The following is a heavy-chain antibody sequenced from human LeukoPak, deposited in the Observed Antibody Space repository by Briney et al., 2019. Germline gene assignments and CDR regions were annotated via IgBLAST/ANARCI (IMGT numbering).Heavy chain of an antibody. J-gene: IGHJ4*02. V-gene: IGHV4-61*02. Sequence: PSQTLSLTCTVSGGSISSGSYYWSWIRQPAGKGLEWIGRIYTSGSTNYNPSLKSRVTISVDTSKNQFSLKLSSVTAADTAVYYCARVGGPYDSRTHWGQGTLVTVSS. CDR3: ARVGGPYDSRTH. CDR1: GGSISSGSYY. CDR2: IYTSGST. D-gene: IGHD3-16*01.